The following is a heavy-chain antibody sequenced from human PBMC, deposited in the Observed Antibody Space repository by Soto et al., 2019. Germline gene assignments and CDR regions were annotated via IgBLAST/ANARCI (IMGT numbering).Heavy chain of an antibody. CDR1: GGSISSGGYY. CDR2: ISGSGGST. CDR3: AKPTRNTGDHPYYYYYYGMDV. D-gene: IGHD2-21*02. J-gene: IGHJ6*02. Sequence: LSLTCTVSGGSISSGGYYWSWIRQAPGKGLEWVSAISGSGGSTYYADSVKGRFTISRDNSKNTLYLQMNSLRAEDTAVYYCAKPTRNTGDHPYYYYYYGMDVWGQGTTVTVSS. V-gene: IGHV3-23*01.